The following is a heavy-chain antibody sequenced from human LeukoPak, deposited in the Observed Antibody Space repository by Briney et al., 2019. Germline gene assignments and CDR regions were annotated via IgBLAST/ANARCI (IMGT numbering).Heavy chain of an antibody. V-gene: IGHV1-8*01. Sequence: ASVKVSCKASGYTFTSYDINWVRQATGQGLEWMGWMNPNNGNTGYAQKFQGRVTMTRSTSISTAYMELSSLRSEDTAVYYCARLASSSWPLYYYYGMDVWGQGTTITVSS. CDR2: MNPNNGNT. J-gene: IGHJ6*02. CDR1: GYTFTSYD. D-gene: IGHD6-13*01. CDR3: ARLASSSWPLYYYYGMDV.